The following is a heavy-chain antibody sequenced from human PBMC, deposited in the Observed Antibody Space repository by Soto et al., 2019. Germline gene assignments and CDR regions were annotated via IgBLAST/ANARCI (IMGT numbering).Heavy chain of an antibody. CDR2: IYYSGYT. V-gene: IGHV4-31*03. CDR3: ARXAPLDILTGSYQHHFDY. CDR1: GGSISSGGYY. Sequence: SETLSLTCTVSGGSISSGGYYWSWIRQHPGKGLEWIGYIYYSGYTYYNPSLKSRVTISVDTSKNQFSLRLNSVTAADTAVYYCARXAPLDILTGSYQHHFDYWGQGTLVTVSS. J-gene: IGHJ4*02. D-gene: IGHD3-9*01.